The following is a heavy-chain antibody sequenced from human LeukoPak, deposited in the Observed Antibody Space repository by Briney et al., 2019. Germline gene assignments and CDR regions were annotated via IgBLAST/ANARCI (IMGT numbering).Heavy chain of an antibody. CDR1: GFTFSSYE. V-gene: IGHV3-48*03. CDR3: AREKDSSGYYADH. D-gene: IGHD3-22*01. CDR2: ISSSGSTI. J-gene: IGHJ4*02. Sequence: GGSLRLSCAASGFTFSSYEMNWARQAPGKGLEWVSYISSSGSTIYYADSVKGRFTISRDNAKNSLYLQMNSPRAEDTAVYYCAREKDSSGYYADHWGQGTLVTVSS.